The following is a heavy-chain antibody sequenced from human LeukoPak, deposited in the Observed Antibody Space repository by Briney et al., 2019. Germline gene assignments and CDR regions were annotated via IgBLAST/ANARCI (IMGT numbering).Heavy chain of an antibody. D-gene: IGHD4-17*01. CDR1: GGSVSSGSYY. Sequence: SETLSLTCTVSGGSVSSGSYYWSWIRQPPGKGLEWIGYIYYSGSTYYNPSLKSRVTISVDASKNQFSLKLSSVTAADTAVYYCARADTAYGDYDYWGQRTLVTVSS. V-gene: IGHV4-61*01. CDR3: ARADTAYGDYDY. CDR2: IYYSGST. J-gene: IGHJ4*02.